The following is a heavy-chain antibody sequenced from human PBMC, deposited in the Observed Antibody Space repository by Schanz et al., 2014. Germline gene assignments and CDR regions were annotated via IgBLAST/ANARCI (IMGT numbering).Heavy chain of an antibody. J-gene: IGHJ4*02. Sequence: VQLVESGGGLVKPGGSLTLSCAASGFSISDAWMHWVRQAPGKGLEWLSYISSSGSYSNYLDSVKGRFTISRDNARNSLYLQMHSLRVEDTAVYYCARRSGSSWYSHVDYWGQGILVTVSS. CDR3: ARRSGSSWYSHVDY. CDR1: GFSISDAW. CDR2: ISSSGSYS. D-gene: IGHD6-13*01. V-gene: IGHV3-11*06.